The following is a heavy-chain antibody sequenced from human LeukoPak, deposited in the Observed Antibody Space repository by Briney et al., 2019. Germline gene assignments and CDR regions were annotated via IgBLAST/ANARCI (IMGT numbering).Heavy chain of an antibody. Sequence: SETLSLTCTVSGGSISSYYWSWIRQPPGKGLEWIGYIYYSGSTNYNPSLKSRVTISVDTSKNQFSLKLSSVTAADTAVYYCARFIVVVPAATPIGYFDLWGRGTLVTVSS. CDR1: GGSISSYY. CDR3: ARFIVVVPAATPIGYFDL. V-gene: IGHV4-59*01. CDR2: IYYSGST. J-gene: IGHJ2*01. D-gene: IGHD2-2*01.